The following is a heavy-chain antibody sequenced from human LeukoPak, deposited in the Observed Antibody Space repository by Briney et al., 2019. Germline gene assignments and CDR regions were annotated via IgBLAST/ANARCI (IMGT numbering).Heavy chain of an antibody. V-gene: IGHV3-23*01. D-gene: IGHD5-24*01. CDR1: GFTFSSSA. J-gene: IGHJ4*02. CDR3: AKSGYNRFDY. CDR2: ISGSGSGGST. Sequence: GGSLRLSCAASGFTFSSSAMSWVRQAPGKGLEWVSNISGSGSGGSTYYADSVKGRFTISRDNSKNTLYLQMNSLRAEDTAVYYCAKSGYNRFDYWGQGTLVSVSS.